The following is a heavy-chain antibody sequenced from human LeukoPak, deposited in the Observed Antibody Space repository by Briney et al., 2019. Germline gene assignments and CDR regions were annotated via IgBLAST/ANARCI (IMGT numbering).Heavy chain of an antibody. CDR3: AKVFCTSISCPFDY. V-gene: IGHV3-23*01. J-gene: IGHJ4*02. CDR2: FSGSGGST. Sequence: GGSLRLSCAASGFPLSNYAMSWVRQTPGKGLEWLSAFSGSGGSTYYEDSVKGRLTISRDNSQNTLYLQMNSLRAEDTAVYYCAKVFCTSISCPFDYWGQGTLVTVSS. CDR1: GFPLSNYA. D-gene: IGHD2-2*01.